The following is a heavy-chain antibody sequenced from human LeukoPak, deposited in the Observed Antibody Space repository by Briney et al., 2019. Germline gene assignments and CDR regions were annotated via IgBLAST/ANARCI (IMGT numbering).Heavy chain of an antibody. CDR1: GFTFSNHA. J-gene: IGHJ4*02. D-gene: IGHD6-19*01. Sequence: PGGSLRLSCAASGFTFSNHAMSWVRQAPGKGLQWVSAISGGGVAIYYADSVKGRFTISRDNSKNTLYLQMNSLRAEDTAVYYCARDLSIAVTGTGGVEYWGQGTLVTVSS. CDR2: ISGGGVAI. CDR3: ARDLSIAVTGTGGVEY. V-gene: IGHV3-23*01.